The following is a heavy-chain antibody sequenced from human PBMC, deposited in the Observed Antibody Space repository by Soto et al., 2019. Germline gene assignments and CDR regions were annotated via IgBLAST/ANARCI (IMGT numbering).Heavy chain of an antibody. V-gene: IGHV4-34*01. CDR2: INHSGST. Sequence: SETLSLTCAVYGGSFSGYYWSWIRQPPGKGLEWIGEINHSGSTNYNPSLKSRVTISVDTSKNQFSLKLSSVTAADTAVYYCARTIAVAGIAGETDYWGQGTLVTVSS. CDR1: GGSFSGYY. CDR3: ARTIAVAGIAGETDY. D-gene: IGHD6-19*01. J-gene: IGHJ4*02.